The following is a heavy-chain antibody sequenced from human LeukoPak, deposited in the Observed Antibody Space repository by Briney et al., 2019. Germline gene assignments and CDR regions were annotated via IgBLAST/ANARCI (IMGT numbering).Heavy chain of an antibody. CDR2: IVVGSGNT. J-gene: IGHJ5*02. Sequence: ASVKVSCKASGFTFTSSAVQWVRQARGQRLEWRGWIVVGSGNTNYAQKFQERVTITRDMSTSTAYMELSSLRSEDTAVYYCAADLAPEDFWSGYLWPGFDPWGQGTLVTVSS. CDR1: GFTFTSSA. V-gene: IGHV1-58*01. D-gene: IGHD3-3*01. CDR3: AADLAPEDFWSGYLWPGFDP.